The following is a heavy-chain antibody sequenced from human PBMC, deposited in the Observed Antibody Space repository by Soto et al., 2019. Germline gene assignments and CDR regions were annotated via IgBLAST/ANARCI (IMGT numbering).Heavy chain of an antibody. D-gene: IGHD2-21*02. CDR2: IYYSGRT. Sequence: PSETLSLTCSVSGVTMSYGGYSWSWIRQSPGKGLEWIGSIYYSGRTYNNPSLRSRVSMSIDTSKDQFSLKLKSVTAADTALYFCARQRTSVVTQAYFDVWGPGSLVTVSS. CDR1: GVTMSYGGYS. J-gene: IGHJ4*02. CDR3: ARQRTSVVTQAYFDV. V-gene: IGHV4-30-2*03.